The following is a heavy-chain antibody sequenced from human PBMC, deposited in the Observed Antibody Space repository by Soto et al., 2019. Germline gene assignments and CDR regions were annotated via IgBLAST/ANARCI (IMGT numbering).Heavy chain of an antibody. CDR3: ATLRFLEERGWFDP. CDR2: IWYDGSNK. Sequence: GGSLRLSCAASGFTFSSYGMHLVRQAPGKGLEWVAVIWYDGSNKYYADSVEGRFTISRDNSKNTLYLQMNSLRSEDTAVYYCATLRFLEERGWFDPWGQGTLVTVSS. J-gene: IGHJ5*02. CDR1: GFTFSSYG. D-gene: IGHD3-3*01. V-gene: IGHV3-30*02.